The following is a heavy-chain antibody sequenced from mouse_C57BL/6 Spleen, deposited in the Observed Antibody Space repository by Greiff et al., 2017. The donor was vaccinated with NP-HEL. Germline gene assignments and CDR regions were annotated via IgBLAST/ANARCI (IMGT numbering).Heavy chain of an antibody. Sequence: VKLMESGGDLVKPGGSLKLSCAASGFTFSSYGMSWVRQTPDKRLEWVATISSGGSYTYYPDSVKGRFTISRDNAKNTLYLQMSSLKSEDTAMYYCARQGDYGSSGYAMDYWGQGTSVTVSS. D-gene: IGHD1-1*01. CDR3: ARQGDYGSSGYAMDY. CDR1: GFTFSSYG. CDR2: ISSGGSYT. J-gene: IGHJ4*01. V-gene: IGHV5-6*01.